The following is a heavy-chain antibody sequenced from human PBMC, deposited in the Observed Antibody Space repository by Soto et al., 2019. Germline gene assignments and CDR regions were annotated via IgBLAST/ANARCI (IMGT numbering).Heavy chain of an antibody. CDR1: GFSFSGYA. D-gene: IGHD4-17*01. Sequence: EVQLVESGGGLVQPGGFLRLSCAASGFSFSGYAMHWVRRAPGKGLEYVSAVTGNGGSTYYADSVKGRFTISRDNSKNTLYLQMGSLRAEDMAVYYCARGTVTTFYYYGMDVWGQGTTVTVSS. CDR2: VTGNGGST. J-gene: IGHJ6*02. V-gene: IGHV3-64*07. CDR3: ARGTVTTFYYYGMDV.